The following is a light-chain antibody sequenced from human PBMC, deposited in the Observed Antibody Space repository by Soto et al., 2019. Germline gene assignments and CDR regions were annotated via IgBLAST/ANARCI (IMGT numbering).Light chain of an antibody. J-gene: IGKJ4*01. V-gene: IGKV1-39*01. CDR1: QSIGMF. CDR3: HQNYIPPLP. CDR2: RSS. Sequence: DIQMTQSPSSLSASVGDTVTITFRSSQSIGMFSSWYQQKPGKAPTLLMYRSSTLQNGVPSRFSGSGSGTFFTLPISSLQLEDFATYYCHQNYIPPLPFGGGTRLEIK.